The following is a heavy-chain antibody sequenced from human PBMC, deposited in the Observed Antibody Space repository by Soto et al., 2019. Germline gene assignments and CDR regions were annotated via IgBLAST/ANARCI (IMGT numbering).Heavy chain of an antibody. V-gene: IGHV1-69*13. Sequence: SVKVSCKASGGTFSSYAISWVRQAPGQGLEWMGGIIPIFGTANYAQKFQGRVTITADESTSTAYMELSSLRSEDTAVYYCARDQNRGNWFDPWGQGTLVTVSS. CDR1: GGTFSSYA. CDR3: ARDQNRGNWFDP. J-gene: IGHJ5*02. CDR2: IIPIFGTA.